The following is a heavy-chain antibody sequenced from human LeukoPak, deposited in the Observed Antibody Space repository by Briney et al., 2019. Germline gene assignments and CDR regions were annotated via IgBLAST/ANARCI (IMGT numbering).Heavy chain of an antibody. V-gene: IGHV4-34*01. CDR1: GGSFSGYY. D-gene: IGHD6-19*01. CDR3: ARGWYSSGWFDY. J-gene: IGHJ4*02. Sequence: SETLSLTCAVYGGSFSGYYWSWIRQPPGKGLEWIREINHSGSTNYNPSLKSRVTISVDTSKNQFSLKLSSVTAADTAVYYCARGWYSSGWFDYWGQGTLVTVSS. CDR2: INHSGST.